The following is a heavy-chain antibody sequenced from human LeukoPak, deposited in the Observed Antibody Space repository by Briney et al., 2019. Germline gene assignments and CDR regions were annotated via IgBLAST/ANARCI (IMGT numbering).Heavy chain of an antibody. V-gene: IGHV3-23*01. CDR2: ISGSGANT. J-gene: IGHJ4*02. CDR1: GFTFSHYA. D-gene: IGHD4-11*01. Sequence: GGSLRLSCAASGFTFSHYAMSWVRQAPGKGLEWVSGISGSGANTYYADSVKGRFTISRDNSKSTLYLQMSSLRAEDTALYYCAKSSEYNNYGIDYWGQGTLITVSS. CDR3: AKSSEYNNYGIDY.